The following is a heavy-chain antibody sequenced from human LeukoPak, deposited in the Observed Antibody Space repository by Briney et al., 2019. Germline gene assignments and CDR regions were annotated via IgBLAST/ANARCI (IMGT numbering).Heavy chain of an antibody. D-gene: IGHD1-26*01. J-gene: IGHJ4*02. CDR2: INPSAGST. CDR1: GYTFTSHY. V-gene: IGHV1-46*01. CDR3: ARDQRALLSFDF. Sequence: ASVKVSCRASGYTFTSHYIHWVRQAPGQGLEWMGIINPSAGSTSFPQKFQGRVTMTRDTSTSTVYMELSSLRSEDTAVYYCARDQRALLSFDFWGQGTLVTVSS.